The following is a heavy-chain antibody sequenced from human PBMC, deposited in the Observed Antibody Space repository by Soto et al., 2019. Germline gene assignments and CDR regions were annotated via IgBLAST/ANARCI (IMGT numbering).Heavy chain of an antibody. CDR2: FDPDDAET. J-gene: IGHJ6*02. D-gene: IGHD4-17*01. CDR3: AMTAQRHDYGDNVHFYQPMDV. Sequence: QVHLVQSGSEVKKPGASVKVSCRVSGYTLTDLAMYWVRQAPGKGLEWMGGFDPDDAETVYAQQFQGRVTMTEDTSSDTAYMEVSSLASDDTAAYYCAMTAQRHDYGDNVHFYQPMDVWGQGTTVTVSS. CDR1: GYTLTDLA. V-gene: IGHV1-24*01.